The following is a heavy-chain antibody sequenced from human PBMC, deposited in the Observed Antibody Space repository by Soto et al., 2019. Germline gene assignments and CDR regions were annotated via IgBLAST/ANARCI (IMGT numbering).Heavy chain of an antibody. J-gene: IGHJ6*02. D-gene: IGHD1-26*01. CDR2: INPKTAAT. CDR1: GYTFSDDF. V-gene: IGHV1-2*02. Sequence: QVPLVQSGAEVRKSGASVKVSCKASGYTFSDDFIQWLRQAPGQGLEWVAWINPKTAATNYAKKVQDRVTVTSDTSFSTAYLELTRLRPDDTALYYCARIKWGLDYYSGMDVWGQGTAVSVTS. CDR3: ARIKWGLDYYSGMDV.